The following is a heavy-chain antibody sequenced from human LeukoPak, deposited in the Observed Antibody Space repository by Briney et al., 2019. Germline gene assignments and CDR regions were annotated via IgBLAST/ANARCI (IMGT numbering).Heavy chain of an antibody. CDR2: IYYSGST. J-gene: IGHJ6*03. Sequence: SETLSLTCTVSGGSINSSSYYWGWIRQPPGKGLEWIGSIYYSGSTYYNPSPKSRVTISVDTSKNQFSLKLSSVTAADTAVYYCARVNYYDSSGYYQWGYYYYYMDVWGKGTTVTVSS. V-gene: IGHV4-39*07. CDR3: ARVNYYDSSGYYQWGYYYYYMDV. D-gene: IGHD3-22*01. CDR1: GGSINSSSYY.